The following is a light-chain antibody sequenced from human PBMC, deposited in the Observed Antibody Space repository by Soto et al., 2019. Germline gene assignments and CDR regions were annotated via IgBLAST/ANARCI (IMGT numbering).Light chain of an antibody. CDR2: GAS. CDR3: QQYGSSPPIT. CDR1: QSVSSNY. Sequence: EIVLTQSPGTLSLSPGERATLSCRASQSVSSNYLAWYQQKPGQAPRLLFYGASNRATGIPDRFSGSGSGTDFTLIISRLEPEDFAVYYCQQYGSSPPITFGQGTRLEIK. V-gene: IGKV3-20*01. J-gene: IGKJ5*01.